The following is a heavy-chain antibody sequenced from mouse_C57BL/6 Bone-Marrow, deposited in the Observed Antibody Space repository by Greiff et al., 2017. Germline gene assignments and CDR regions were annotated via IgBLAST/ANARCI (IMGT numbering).Heavy chain of an antibody. CDR1: GFSLTSYG. CDR3: AKIVIYYGNYDWFAY. Sequence: QVQLKESGPGLVQPSQSLSITCTVSGFSLTSYGVHWVRQSPGKGLEWLGVIWRGGSTDYNAAFMSRLSITKDNSKSQVFFKMNSLQADDTAIYYCAKIVIYYGNYDWFAYWGQGTLVTVSA. J-gene: IGHJ3*01. D-gene: IGHD2-1*01. V-gene: IGHV2-5*01. CDR2: IWRGGST.